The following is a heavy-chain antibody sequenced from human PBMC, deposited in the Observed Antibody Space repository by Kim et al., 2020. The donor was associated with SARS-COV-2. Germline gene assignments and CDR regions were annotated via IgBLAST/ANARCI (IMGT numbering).Heavy chain of an antibody. V-gene: IGHV4-34*01. D-gene: IGHD3-10*01. CDR1: GGSFSGYY. Sequence: SETLSLTCAVYGGSFSGYYWSWIRQPPGKGLEWIGEINHSGSTNYNPSLKSRVTISVDTSKNQFSLKLSSVTAADTAVYYCARGKITYYYGSGSYQNYN. CDR3: ARGKITYYYGSGSYQNYN. J-gene: IGHJ5*01. CDR2: INHSGST.